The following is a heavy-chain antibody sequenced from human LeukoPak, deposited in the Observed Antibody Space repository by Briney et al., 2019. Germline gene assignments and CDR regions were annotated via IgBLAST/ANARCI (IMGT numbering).Heavy chain of an antibody. CDR2: IYYSGST. CDR3: ARHLRQLVLVACDY. Sequence: PSETLSLACTVSGGSISSSSYYWGWIRQPPGKGLECIGSIYYSGSTYYNPSLKSRVTISVDTSKNQFSLKLSSVTAADTAVYYRARHLRQLVLVACDYWGQGTLLTVSS. CDR1: GGSISSSSYY. V-gene: IGHV4-39*01. D-gene: IGHD6-6*01. J-gene: IGHJ4*02.